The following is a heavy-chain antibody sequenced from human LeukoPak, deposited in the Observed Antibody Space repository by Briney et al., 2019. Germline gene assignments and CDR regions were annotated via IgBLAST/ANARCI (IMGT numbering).Heavy chain of an antibody. CDR2: ISGSANYT. CDR1: GFTFSDFY. J-gene: IGHJ4*02. CDR3: ARWSVYSWHEDY. D-gene: IGHD1-1*01. V-gene: IGHV3-11*06. Sequence: GGSLTLSCTASGFTFSDFYMSRNRQAQGQGGLGWISSISGSANYTKYSDSVKGRFTISRDNAKKSLYLQMSNLRAEDTAVYYCARWSVYSWHEDYWGQGTLVTVSS.